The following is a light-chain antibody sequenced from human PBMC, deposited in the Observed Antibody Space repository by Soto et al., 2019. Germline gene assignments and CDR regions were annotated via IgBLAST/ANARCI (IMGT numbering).Light chain of an antibody. CDR2: GAS. J-gene: IGKJ1*01. CDR1: QSVSSSY. Sequence: EIVFTQSPGTLSLSPGERATLFCRASQSVSSSYLAWYQQKPGQAPRLLIYGASSRATGIPDRFSGSVSGTGFTLTISRLXPEDFAVYYCQQYGSSPPWTFGQGTKVDIK. CDR3: QQYGSSPPWT. V-gene: IGKV3-20*01.